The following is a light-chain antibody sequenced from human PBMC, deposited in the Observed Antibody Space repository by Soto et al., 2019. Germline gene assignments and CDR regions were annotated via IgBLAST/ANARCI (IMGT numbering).Light chain of an antibody. J-gene: IGLJ2*01. V-gene: IGLV2-8*01. CDR1: STDVGTYNY. CDR2: EVN. Sequence: SALTQPPSASGSPGQSVTISCTGTSTDVGTYNYVSWYQHHPGKAPKLVIYEVNKRPSGVPDRFSGSKSGNTASLTVSGLQPEDEADYYCISYAGSLNLVFGGGTKVTVL. CDR3: ISYAGSLNLV.